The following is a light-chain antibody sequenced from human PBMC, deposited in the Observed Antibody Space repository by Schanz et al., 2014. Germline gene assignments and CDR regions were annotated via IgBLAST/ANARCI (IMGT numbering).Light chain of an antibody. CDR2: DNI. V-gene: IGLV1-40*01. CDR1: SSNIGAGYD. Sequence: QSVLTQPPSMSGAPGQRVTISCTGSSSNIGAGYDVHWYQQLPGTAPKLLIYDNINRPSGVPDRLSGSKSGTSASLAITGLQAEDEADYYCQSYDSSLSGSVFGGGTKLTVL. CDR3: QSYDSSLSGSV. J-gene: IGLJ3*02.